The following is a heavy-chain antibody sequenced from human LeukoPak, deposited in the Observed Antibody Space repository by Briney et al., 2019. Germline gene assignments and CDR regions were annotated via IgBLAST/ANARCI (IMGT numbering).Heavy chain of an antibody. V-gene: IGHV1-69*13. D-gene: IGHD2-21*01. Sequence: ASVKVSCKASGGTFSSYAISWVRQAPGQGLEWMGGIIPISGTANYAQKFQGRVTITADESTSTAYMELSSLRSEDTAVYYCASSYCGGDCSFDYWGQGTLVTVSS. CDR1: GGTFSSYA. CDR3: ASSYCGGDCSFDY. CDR2: IIPISGTA. J-gene: IGHJ4*02.